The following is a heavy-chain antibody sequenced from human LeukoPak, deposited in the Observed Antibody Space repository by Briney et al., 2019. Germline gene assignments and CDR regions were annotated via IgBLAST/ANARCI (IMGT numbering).Heavy chain of an antibody. CDR3: AKGFYCSSSTCLDY. Sequence: GGSLRLSCAASGFTFSDYALSWVRQTPGKGLEWVAATTGSSGDTYHADSVKGRFAISRDNSKNTLYLQMNSLRAEDTAVYYCAKGFYCSSSTCLDYWGQGTLVTVSS. V-gene: IGHV3-23*01. D-gene: IGHD2-2*01. CDR2: TTGSSGDT. J-gene: IGHJ4*02. CDR1: GFTFSDYA.